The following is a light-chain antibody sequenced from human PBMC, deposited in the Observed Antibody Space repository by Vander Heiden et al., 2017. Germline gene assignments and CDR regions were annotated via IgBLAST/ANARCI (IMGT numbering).Light chain of an antibody. Sequence: DIQMTQSSSSLSASVGDRVTITCQASQDISNYLNWYQQRPGKAPKLLIYDASNLETGVPSRFSGSGSGTDFTFTISSLQPEDVATYYCQQYYSLLFTFGPGTKVDIK. CDR2: DAS. CDR1: QDISNY. J-gene: IGKJ3*01. V-gene: IGKV1-33*01. CDR3: QQYYSLLFT.